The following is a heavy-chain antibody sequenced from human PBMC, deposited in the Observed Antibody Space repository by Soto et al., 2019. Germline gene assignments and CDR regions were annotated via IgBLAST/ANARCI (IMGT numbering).Heavy chain of an antibody. CDR3: ARVDGLEGWELQRYYFDY. D-gene: IGHD1-26*01. Sequence: GASVKVSCKASGYTFTSYAMHWVRQAPGQRLEWMGWINVGNGNTKYSHKFQDRVTITRDTSASTAYMELSSLRSEDTAVYYCARVDGLEGWELQRYYFDYWGQGTLVTVSS. V-gene: IGHV1-3*01. CDR2: INVGNGNT. CDR1: GYTFTSYA. J-gene: IGHJ4*02.